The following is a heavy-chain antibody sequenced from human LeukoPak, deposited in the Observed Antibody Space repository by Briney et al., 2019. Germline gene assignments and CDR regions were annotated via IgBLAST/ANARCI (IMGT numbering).Heavy chain of an antibody. V-gene: IGHV4-59*08. CDR2: IYYSGST. CDR3: ARQPSYYDSSGYYLNWFDP. D-gene: IGHD3-22*01. CDR1: GGSISSYY. J-gene: IGHJ5*02. Sequence: SETLSLTCTVSGGSISSYYWSWIRQPPGKGLEWIGYIYYSGSTNYNPSLKSRVTISVDTSKNQFSLKLSSVTAADTAVYYCARQPSYYDSSGYYLNWFDPWGQGTLVTVSS.